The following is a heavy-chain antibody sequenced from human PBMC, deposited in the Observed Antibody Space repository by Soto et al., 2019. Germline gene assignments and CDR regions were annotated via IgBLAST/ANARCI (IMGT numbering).Heavy chain of an antibody. CDR1: GGSISTYY. D-gene: IGHD6-13*01. CDR2: VYYSGFT. Sequence: PSETLSLTCTVSGGSISTYYWSWIRQPPGKGLEWIGYVYYSGFTKYNPSLQSRVTISVDTSKNQFSLKLSSVTAADTAVYYCARDRSAAGYNWFDPWGQGTLVTV. CDR3: ARDRSAAGYNWFDP. V-gene: IGHV4-59*01. J-gene: IGHJ5*02.